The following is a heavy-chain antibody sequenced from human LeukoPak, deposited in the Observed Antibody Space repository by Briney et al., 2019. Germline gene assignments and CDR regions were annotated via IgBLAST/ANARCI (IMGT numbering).Heavy chain of an antibody. CDR3: ARLMGMGTGLDY. Sequence: SETLSLTCTVSGGSISSYYWSWIRQPPGKGLEWIGYVYYSGSTNYNPSLKSRVTISVDTSKNQFSLKLSSVTAADTAVYYCARLMGMGTGLDYWGQGTLVTVSS. D-gene: IGHD2-8*01. V-gene: IGHV4-59*08. CDR2: VYYSGST. J-gene: IGHJ4*02. CDR1: GGSISSYY.